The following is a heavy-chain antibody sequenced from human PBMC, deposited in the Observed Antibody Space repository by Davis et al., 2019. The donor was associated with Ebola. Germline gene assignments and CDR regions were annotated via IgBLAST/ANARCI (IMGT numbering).Heavy chain of an antibody. V-gene: IGHV2-5*02. D-gene: IGHD2-2*01. Sequence: SGPTLVHPPHSLTLTCTFSGSSLSPRGVGVGWIRQPPGTAMERPALICWDADKRYSPSLKTRLTITKDTSKNQVVLTLTDIDPEDTATYYCAHRRGYCSSTSCYQEGNWGQGTLVTVSS. CDR3: AHRRGYCSSTSCYQEGN. CDR2: ICWDADK. J-gene: IGHJ4*02. CDR1: GSSLSPRGVG.